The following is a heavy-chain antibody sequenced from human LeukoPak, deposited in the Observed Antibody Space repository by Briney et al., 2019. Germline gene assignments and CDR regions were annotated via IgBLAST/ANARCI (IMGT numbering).Heavy chain of an antibody. J-gene: IGHJ5*02. Sequence: GGSLRLSCAASGFTFSSYEMNWVRQAPGKGLEWVSYISSSGSTIYYADSVKGRFTISRDNSRNTLDLQMNSLRVEDTAVYYCVRERFNNDYEAWGQGILVTVSS. CDR1: GFTFSSYE. CDR3: VRERFNNDYEA. D-gene: IGHD3-22*01. CDR2: ISSSGSTI. V-gene: IGHV3-48*03.